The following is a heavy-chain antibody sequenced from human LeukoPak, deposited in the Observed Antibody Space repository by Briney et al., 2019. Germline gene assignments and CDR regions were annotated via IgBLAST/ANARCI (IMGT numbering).Heavy chain of an antibody. CDR1: EYTFTNYW. D-gene: IGHD6-13*01. Sequence: GESLKISCKASEYTFTNYWIAWVRQLPGKGLEYMGIIYPGDSDTRYTPSFQCQVTISADKSIRTAYLQWSSLKASDTAIYYCARREGTAYSSSWYPFDLWGQGTMVTVSS. J-gene: IGHJ4*02. CDR2: IYPGDSDT. V-gene: IGHV5-51*01. CDR3: ARREGTAYSSSWYPFDL.